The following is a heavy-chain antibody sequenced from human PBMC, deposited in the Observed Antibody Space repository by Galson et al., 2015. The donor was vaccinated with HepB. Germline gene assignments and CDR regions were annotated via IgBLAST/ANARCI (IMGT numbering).Heavy chain of an antibody. V-gene: IGHV6-1*01. CDR3: ARALAAAGYPDY. CDR2: TYYRSKWYN. J-gene: IGHJ4*02. D-gene: IGHD6-13*01. Sequence: CAISGDSVSSNSAAWNWIRQSPSRGLEWLGRTYYRSKWYNDYAVSVKSRITINPDTSKNQFSLQLNSVTPEGTAVYYCARALAAAGYPDYWGQGTLVTVSS. CDR1: GDSVSSNSAA.